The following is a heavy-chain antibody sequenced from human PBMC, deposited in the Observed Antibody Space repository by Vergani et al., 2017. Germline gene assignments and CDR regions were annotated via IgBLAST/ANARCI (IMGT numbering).Heavy chain of an antibody. CDR1: GFTFSSYS. CDR3: ARDSVVVIAVYHFDY. Sequence: VQLVESGGGLVKPGGSLRLSCAASGFTFSSYSMNWVRQAPGKGLEWVSSISSSSSYIYYADSVKGRFTISRDNAKNSLYLQMNSLRAEDTAVYYCARDSVVVIAVYHFDYWGQGTLVTVSS. V-gene: IGHV3-21*01. J-gene: IGHJ4*02. D-gene: IGHD2-21*01. CDR2: ISSSSSYI.